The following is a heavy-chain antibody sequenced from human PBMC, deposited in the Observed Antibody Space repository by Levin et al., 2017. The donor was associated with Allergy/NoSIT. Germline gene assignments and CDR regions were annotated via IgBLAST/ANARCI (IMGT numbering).Heavy chain of an antibody. J-gene: IGHJ6*02. Sequence: LSLTCAASGFTFSSYAMHWVRQAPGKGLEWVAVISYDGSNKYYADSVKGRFTISRDNSKNTLYLQMNSLRAEDTAVYYCARARDYYDYGMDVWGQGTTVTVSS. CDR3: ARARDYYDYGMDV. CDR1: GFTFSSYA. CDR2: ISYDGSNK. V-gene: IGHV3-30-3*01.